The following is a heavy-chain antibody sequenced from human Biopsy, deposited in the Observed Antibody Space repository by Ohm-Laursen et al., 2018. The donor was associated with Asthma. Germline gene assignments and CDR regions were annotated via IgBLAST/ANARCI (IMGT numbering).Heavy chain of an antibody. Sequence: SETLSLTCAVYGGSFSSNYWSWIRQTPGKGLEWLGDTPHSGYTNSNPSLSSRLTLTVDTSKNQSSLRLTSVTAADTAVYFCARGSSSRLSQWELLVSGGKRAHSYYGMEVWGQGTTVTVSS. CDR1: GGSFSSNY. CDR3: ARGSSSRLSQWELLVSGGKRAHSYYGMEV. J-gene: IGHJ6*02. V-gene: IGHV4-34*01. D-gene: IGHD1-26*01. CDR2: TPHSGYT.